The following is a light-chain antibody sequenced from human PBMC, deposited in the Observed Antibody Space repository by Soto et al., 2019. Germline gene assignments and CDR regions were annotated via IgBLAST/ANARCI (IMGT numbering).Light chain of an antibody. J-gene: IGKJ4*01. CDR2: GGS. V-gene: IGKV1-33*01. CDR3: QQYDTLPPT. Sequence: DIQMTQSPSSLSASVGDRVTITCQASQAIRNYLNWYQQRPGTAPKLLIYGGSTLETGAPSRFSGRGSAADFTLTISSLQPEDIATYYCQQYDTLPPTFGGGTKVEIK. CDR1: QAIRNY.